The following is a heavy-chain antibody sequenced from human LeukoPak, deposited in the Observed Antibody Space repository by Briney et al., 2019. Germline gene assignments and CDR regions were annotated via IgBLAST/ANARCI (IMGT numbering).Heavy chain of an antibody. J-gene: IGHJ4*02. CDR2: INDSGST. CDR3: ARRSYNSPFRY. V-gene: IGHV4-34*01. Sequence: PSETLSLTCAVYGGSFSDYYWSWIRQPPGKGLEWIGEINDSGSTKYNPSLKSRVTVSIDTSKNQFSLKLSSVTAADTAVYYCARRSYNSPFRYWGQGTLVTVSS. CDR1: GGSFSDYY. D-gene: IGHD5-24*01.